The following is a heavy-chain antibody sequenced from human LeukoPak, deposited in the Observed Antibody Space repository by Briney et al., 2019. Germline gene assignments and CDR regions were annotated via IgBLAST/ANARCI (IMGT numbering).Heavy chain of an antibody. D-gene: IGHD6-19*01. CDR1: GFTVSSNY. CDR2: IFAGGTT. CDR3: ARDVGRQWLVFYFDY. V-gene: IGHV3-66*01. Sequence: GGSLRLSCVGSGFTVSSNYMNWVRQAPGKGLEWVSVIFAGGTTYYTNSVKGRCTISRDNSKNTLYLQMNNLRAEDTAVYYCARDVGRQWLVFYFDYWGQGTLVTVSS. J-gene: IGHJ4*02.